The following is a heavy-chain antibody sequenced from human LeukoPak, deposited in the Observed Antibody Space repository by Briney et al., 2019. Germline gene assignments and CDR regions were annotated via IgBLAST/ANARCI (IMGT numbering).Heavy chain of an antibody. V-gene: IGHV4-34*01. CDR2: INHSGST. J-gene: IGHJ4*02. D-gene: IGHD6-25*01. CDR3: SSGPVGSGGSDY. Sequence: SETLSLTCAVDGGSFSGYYWSWIRQPPGKGLEWIGEINHSGSTNYNPYPKNRVTISVHTSMNQFSLTLSCVPAADTAVYYCSSGPVGSGGSDYWGQGTLVTVSS. CDR1: GGSFSGYY.